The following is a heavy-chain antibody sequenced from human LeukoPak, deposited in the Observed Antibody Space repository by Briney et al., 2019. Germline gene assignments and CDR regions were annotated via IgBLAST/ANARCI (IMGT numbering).Heavy chain of an antibody. J-gene: IGHJ4*02. V-gene: IGHV3-23*01. Sequence: GGSLRLSCLTSGFTLSTNAMSWVRQAPGKGLEWISGISGSGASTYYADSVKGRFTISRDDSRNTLYLQMSSLRGDDTAVYYCAKDVGKWESLHFFDYWGQGTLVTVSS. CDR3: AKDVGKWESLHFFDY. CDR1: GFTLSTNA. D-gene: IGHD1-26*01. CDR2: ISGSGAST.